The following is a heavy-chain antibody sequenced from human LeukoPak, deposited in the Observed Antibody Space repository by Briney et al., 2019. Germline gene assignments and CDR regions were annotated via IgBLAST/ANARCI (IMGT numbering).Heavy chain of an antibody. D-gene: IGHD5-18*01. Sequence: SETLSLTCAVYGGSFSGYYWSWIRQPPGKGLEWIGEINHSGSTNYNPSLKSQVTISVDTSKNQFSLKLSSVTAADTAVYYCARGGYSYGFDPWGQGTLVTVSS. CDR1: GGSFSGYY. J-gene: IGHJ5*02. CDR3: ARGGYSYGFDP. V-gene: IGHV4-34*01. CDR2: INHSGST.